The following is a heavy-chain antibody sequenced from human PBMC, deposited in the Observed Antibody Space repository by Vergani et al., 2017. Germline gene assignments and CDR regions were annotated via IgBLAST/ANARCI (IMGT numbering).Heavy chain of an antibody. Sequence: EVQLLESGGGLVQPGGSLRLSCAASGFTFSSYAMSWVRQAPGKGLEWVSAISGSGGSTYYADSVKGRFTISRDNSKNTLYLQMNSLRAEDTAVYYCAKDQAVAGHYYYYGMDVWGQGTTVTVSS. CDR1: GFTFSSYA. V-gene: IGHV3-23*01. CDR2: ISGSGGST. J-gene: IGHJ6*02. D-gene: IGHD6-19*01. CDR3: AKDQAVAGHYYYYGMDV.